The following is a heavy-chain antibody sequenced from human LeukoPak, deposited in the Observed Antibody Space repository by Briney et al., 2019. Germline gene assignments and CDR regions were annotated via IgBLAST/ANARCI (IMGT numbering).Heavy chain of an antibody. Sequence: GSSVKVSCKASGGTFSSYAISWVRQATGQGLEWMGWMNPNSGNTGYAQKFQGRVTMTRNTSISTAYMELSSLRSEDTAVYYCATTATGSFQHWGQGTLVTVSS. V-gene: IGHV1-8*02. J-gene: IGHJ1*01. CDR2: MNPNSGNT. D-gene: IGHD1/OR15-1a*01. CDR1: GGTFSSYA. CDR3: ATTATGSFQH.